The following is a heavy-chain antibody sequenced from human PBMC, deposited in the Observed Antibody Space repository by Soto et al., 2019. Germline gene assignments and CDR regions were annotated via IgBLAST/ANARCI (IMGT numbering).Heavy chain of an antibody. Sequence: SETLSLTCTVSGGSISSGDYYWSWIRQSPGKGLEWIGYIYNSGNTYYNTSLRSRVSISVDTSKNQFSLKLTSVTAADTAVYYCARHSPPFFYGSGPWDVWGQGTTVTVSS. V-gene: IGHV4-30-4*01. CDR2: IYNSGNT. CDR3: ARHSPPFFYGSGPWDV. J-gene: IGHJ6*02. CDR1: GGSISSGDYY. D-gene: IGHD3-10*01.